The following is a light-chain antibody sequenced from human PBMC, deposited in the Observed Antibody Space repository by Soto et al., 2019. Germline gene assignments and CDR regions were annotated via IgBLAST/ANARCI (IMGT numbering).Light chain of an antibody. J-gene: IGLJ2*01. Sequence: QSALTQPASVSGSPGQSITISCTGSSSDVGTYNLVSWYQQHPGKAPKLMIYEGSERPSGVSNRFSGSKSGNTASLTISGLQAEDDADYYCCSYAGSSTPVVFGGGTKVTVL. CDR1: SSDVGTYNL. CDR2: EGS. CDR3: CSYAGSSTPVV. V-gene: IGLV2-23*01.